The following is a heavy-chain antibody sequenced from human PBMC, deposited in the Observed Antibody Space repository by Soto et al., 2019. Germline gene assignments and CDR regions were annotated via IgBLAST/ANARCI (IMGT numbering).Heavy chain of an antibody. CDR3: ARGDHYYGSGSYAKLFDY. D-gene: IGHD3-10*01. CDR2: IYSGGST. Sequence: ESGGGLVQPGGSLRLSCAASGFTVSSNYMSWVRQAPGKGLEWVSVIYSGGSTYYADSVKGRFTISRDNSKNTLYLQMNSLRAEDTAVYYCARGDHYYGSGSYAKLFDYWGQGTLVTVSS. CDR1: GFTVSSNY. J-gene: IGHJ4*02. V-gene: IGHV3-66*01.